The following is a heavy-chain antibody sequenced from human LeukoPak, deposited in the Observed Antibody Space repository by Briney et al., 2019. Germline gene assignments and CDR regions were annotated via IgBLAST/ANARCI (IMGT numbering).Heavy chain of an antibody. J-gene: IGHJ4*02. V-gene: IGHV3-21*01. Sequence: GGSLRLSCAASGFTFSSYSMNWVRQAPGKGLEWVSSISSSSSYIYYADSVKGRFTISRDNAKNSLYLQINSLRAEDTAVYYCASGTALDIVVVPAAPFDYWGQGTLVTVSS. CDR2: ISSSSSYI. D-gene: IGHD2-2*03. CDR1: GFTFSSYS. CDR3: ASGTALDIVVVPAAPFDY.